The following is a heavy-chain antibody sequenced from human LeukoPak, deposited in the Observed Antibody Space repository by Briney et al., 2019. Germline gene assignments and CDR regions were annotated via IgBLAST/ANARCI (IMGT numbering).Heavy chain of an antibody. J-gene: IGHJ1*01. CDR2: IYNSGNI. CDR3: ARSRPVHCSIISCYGLDPFTY. D-gene: IGHD2-2*01. V-gene: IGHV4-4*07. CDR1: GGSISGNY. Sequence: PSGTLSLTCTVSGGSISGNYWSWIRQPAGKGLEWIGRIYNSGNINYNPSLKSRATMSVDASKNQFSLKLSSVTAADTAIYYCARSRPVHCSIISCYGLDPFTYWGQGTLVTVSS.